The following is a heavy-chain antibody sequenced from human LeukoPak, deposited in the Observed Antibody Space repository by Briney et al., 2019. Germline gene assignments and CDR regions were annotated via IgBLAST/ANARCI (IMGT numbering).Heavy chain of an antibody. J-gene: IGHJ4*02. CDR2: ISWNSGTL. CDR3: AKDVPSAYFDY. CDR1: GFTFDDYA. D-gene: IGHD2-2*01. Sequence: GGSLRLSCAASGFTFDDYAMHWVRQVPGKGLEWVSGISWNSGTLGYADSVKGRFTISRDNSKTTVYLEMNSLRAEDTAVYYCAKDVPSAYFDYWGQGILVTVSS. V-gene: IGHV3-9*01.